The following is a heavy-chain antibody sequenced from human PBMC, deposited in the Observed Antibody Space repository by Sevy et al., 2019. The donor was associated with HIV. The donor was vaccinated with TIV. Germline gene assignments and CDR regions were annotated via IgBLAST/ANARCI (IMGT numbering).Heavy chain of an antibody. CDR3: ATGKGYCSSTSCQPDFDY. J-gene: IGHJ4*02. CDR1: GYTLTELS. D-gene: IGHD2-2*01. Sequence: ASVKVSCKVSGYTLTELSMHWVRQAPGKGLEWMGGFGPEDGETIYAQKFQGRVTMTEDTSTDTAYMELSSLRSEDTAVYYCATGKGYCSSTSCQPDFDYWGQGTLVTVSS. V-gene: IGHV1-24*01. CDR2: FGPEDGET.